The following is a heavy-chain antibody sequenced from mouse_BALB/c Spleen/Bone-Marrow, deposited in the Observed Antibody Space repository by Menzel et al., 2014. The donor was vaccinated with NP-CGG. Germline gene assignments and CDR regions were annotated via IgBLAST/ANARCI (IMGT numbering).Heavy chain of an antibody. V-gene: IGHV1S56*01. CDR1: GYTFTSYY. D-gene: IGHD2-2*01. CDR2: IYPGNVNT. J-gene: IGHJ4*01. CDR3: ARSRWDGYDDYAMDY. Sequence: VQLKESGPELVKPGASVRISCKASGYTFTSYYIHWVKQRPGQGLEWIGWIYPGNVNTKYNEKFKGKATLTADKSSSTAYMQLSSLTSEDSAVYFCARSRWDGYDDYAMDYWGQGTSVTVSS.